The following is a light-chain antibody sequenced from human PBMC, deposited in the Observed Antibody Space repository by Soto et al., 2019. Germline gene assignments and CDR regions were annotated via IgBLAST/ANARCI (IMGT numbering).Light chain of an antibody. V-gene: IGKV1-5*01. CDR1: QTINKW. J-gene: IGKJ1*01. CDR2: DAS. CDR3: QQYHSHRT. Sequence: DIEMTQSPSTLSASVGDRVTISCRASQTINKWLAWFQQKEGKAPNLLIYDASTWESGVPSRFSGSGSGTEFTLTISSLQPDDFATYYFQQYHSHRTFGLGTKVEVQ.